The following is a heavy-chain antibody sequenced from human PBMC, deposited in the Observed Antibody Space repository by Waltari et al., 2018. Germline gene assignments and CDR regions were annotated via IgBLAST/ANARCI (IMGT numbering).Heavy chain of an antibody. V-gene: IGHV1-69-2*01. J-gene: IGHJ4*02. CDR1: RSSFAVYY. Sequence: EAPLIQSGAQVKSPGATVTVCYTAVRSSFAVYYLHWMQQVPGNGPEWMARLDPENGATEFADRFQGRLTVTADTSTDTAYMELSGLTSEDTATYYCANSMSGPRVQWGQGTQVTVSP. D-gene: IGHD3-3*01. CDR3: ANSMSGPRVQ. CDR2: LDPENGAT.